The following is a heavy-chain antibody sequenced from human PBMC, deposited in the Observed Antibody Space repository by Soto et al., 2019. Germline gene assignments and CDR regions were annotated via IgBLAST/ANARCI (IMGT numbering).Heavy chain of an antibody. J-gene: IGHJ6*02. CDR3: ARDHGGSTWFVGIYYYFGVDV. CDR2: ISGSSDTI. Sequence: ESGGGLVQPGGSLRLSCAASGFTLSSYNMNWVRQAPGKGLEWVSYISGSSDTIYYADSVKGRFTISRDNAKNSLDLQMDSLRDEDTAVYYCARDHGGSTWFVGIYYYFGVDVWGQGTTVTVSS. V-gene: IGHV3-48*02. CDR1: GFTLSSYN. D-gene: IGHD6-13*01.